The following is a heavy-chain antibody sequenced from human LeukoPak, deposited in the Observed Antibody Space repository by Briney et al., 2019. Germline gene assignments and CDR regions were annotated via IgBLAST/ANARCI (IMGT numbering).Heavy chain of an antibody. Sequence: GGSLRLSCAVSGVTVSSSYMSWVRQAPGKGLEWVSVIYSGGRTYYADSVKGRFTIARDNSKNTLYLQMNSLRAEDTAVYYCARESNYDYWGQGTLVTVSS. V-gene: IGHV3-66*02. CDR1: GVTVSSSY. CDR2: IYSGGRT. J-gene: IGHJ4*02. CDR3: ARESNYDY.